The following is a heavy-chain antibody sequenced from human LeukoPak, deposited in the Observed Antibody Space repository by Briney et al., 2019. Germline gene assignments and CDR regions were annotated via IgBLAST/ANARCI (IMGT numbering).Heavy chain of an antibody. CDR2: IYPGDSDT. CDR1: GYSFTSYW. J-gene: IGHJ6*02. V-gene: IGHV5-51*01. Sequence: GESLKISCKGSGYSFTSYWIGWVRQMPGKGLEWMGIIYPGDSDTRYSPSFQGQVTISADKSISTAYLQWSSLKASDTAMYYCARHAAAGYCSSTSCWDYYYGMDVWGQGTTVTVSS. CDR3: ARHAAAGYCSSTSCWDYYYGMDV. D-gene: IGHD2-2*01.